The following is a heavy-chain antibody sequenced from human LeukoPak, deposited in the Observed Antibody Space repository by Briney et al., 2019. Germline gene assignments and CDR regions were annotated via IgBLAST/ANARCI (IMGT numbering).Heavy chain of an antibody. CDR1: GYIFTGYY. CDR3: ASFYPSGSYLGR. J-gene: IGHJ4*02. V-gene: IGHV1-2*02. D-gene: IGHD3-10*01. Sequence: ASMKVSCKASGYIFTGYYIHWVRQAPGQGLEWMGWINPNSGGTDYAQSFQGRVTMTTDTSIGTAFLELNRLTSDDTAVYYCASFYPSGSYLGRWGQGTLVTVSS. CDR2: INPNSGGT.